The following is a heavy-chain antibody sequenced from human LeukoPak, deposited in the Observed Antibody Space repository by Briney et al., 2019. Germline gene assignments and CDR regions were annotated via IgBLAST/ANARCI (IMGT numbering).Heavy chain of an antibody. CDR2: ISYDGSNK. J-gene: IGHJ4*02. D-gene: IGHD3-22*01. V-gene: IGHV3-30-3*01. CDR1: GFTFSSYA. CDR3: AKVALSYYYDSSGYPPVYFDY. Sequence: GGSLRLSCAASGFTFSSYAMHWVRQAPGKGLEWVAVISYDGSNKYHADSVKGRFTISRDNSKNTLYLQMTSLRAEDTAVYYCAKVALSYYYDSSGYPPVYFDYWGQGTLVTVSS.